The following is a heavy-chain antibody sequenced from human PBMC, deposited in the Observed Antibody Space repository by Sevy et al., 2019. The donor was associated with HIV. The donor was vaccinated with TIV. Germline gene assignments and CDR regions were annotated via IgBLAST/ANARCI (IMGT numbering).Heavy chain of an antibody. V-gene: IGHV3-7*01. Sequence: GGSLRLSCAVSGFPFSNYWMSWVRQAPGKGLEWVANIKHDGSEKYYADSVKGRFTISSDNARNSLYVQLNSLRAEDKAVYDCARDTGRSGYSDYGTSRDWGQGTLVTVSS. CDR2: IKHDGSEK. CDR1: GFPFSNYW. CDR3: ARDTGRSGYSDYGTSRD. D-gene: IGHD3-16*01. J-gene: IGHJ4*02.